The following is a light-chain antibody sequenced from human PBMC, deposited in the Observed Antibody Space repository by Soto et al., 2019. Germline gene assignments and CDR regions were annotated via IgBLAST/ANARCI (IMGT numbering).Light chain of an antibody. CDR1: QSVDSY. Sequence: EIVLTQSPGTLSLSPGEEATLSCRASQSVDSYLAWYQQKPGQAPRLLIYDASNRATGIPARFSGSGSGTDFTLTISSLEPEDFAVYYCQQRSNWPITFGQGTRLEIK. CDR2: DAS. J-gene: IGKJ5*01. CDR3: QQRSNWPIT. V-gene: IGKV3-11*01.